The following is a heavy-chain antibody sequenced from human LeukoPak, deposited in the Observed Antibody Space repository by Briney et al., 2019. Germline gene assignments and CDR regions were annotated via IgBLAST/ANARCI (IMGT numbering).Heavy chain of an antibody. J-gene: IGHJ2*01. CDR1: GGSISSGSYY. V-gene: IGHV4-61*02. CDR3: ARGSARAFRWYFDL. Sequence: SQALSLTCTVSGGSISSGSYYWSWIRQPAGKGLEWFGRIYTSGSTNYNPSLKSRVTISVDTSKNHFSLKLSSVTAADTAVYYCARGSARAFRWYFDLWGRGTLVTVSS. CDR2: IYTSGST. D-gene: IGHD6-6*01.